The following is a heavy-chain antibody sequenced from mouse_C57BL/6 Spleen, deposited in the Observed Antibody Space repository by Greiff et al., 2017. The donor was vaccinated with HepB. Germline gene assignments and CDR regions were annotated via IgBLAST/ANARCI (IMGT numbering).Heavy chain of an antibody. Sequence: EVQLQQSGPELVKPGASVKIPCKASGYTFTDYNIDWVKQSHGKSREWIGDINPNNGGTIDNQYFKGKATLTVAKSSSTACMKLRSLTFEDSAVSDGASYGPHAMDYWGQGTSGTVAS. D-gene: IGHD1-1*01. J-gene: IGHJ4*01. CDR3: ASYGPHAMDY. CDR2: INPNNGGT. V-gene: IGHV1-18*01. CDR1: GYTFTDYN.